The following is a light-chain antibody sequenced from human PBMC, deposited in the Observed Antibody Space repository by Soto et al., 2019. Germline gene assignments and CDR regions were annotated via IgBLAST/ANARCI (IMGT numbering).Light chain of an antibody. Sequence: QPASVSGSPGQSITISCTGTSSDVGGYNYVSWYQQHPGKAPKLIIYEVSNRPSGVSNRFSGSKSGNTASLTISGLQAEDEADYYCSSYTSTSTRMFGGGTKLTVL. V-gene: IGLV2-14*01. CDR1: SSDVGGYNY. CDR2: EVS. CDR3: SSYTSTSTRM. J-gene: IGLJ3*02.